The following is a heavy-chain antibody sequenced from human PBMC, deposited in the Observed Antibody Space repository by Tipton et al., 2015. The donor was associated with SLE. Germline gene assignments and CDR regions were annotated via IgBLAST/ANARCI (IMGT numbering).Heavy chain of an antibody. CDR2: IYYSGST. CDR3: ARVRDKMGGYLGLDAFDI. J-gene: IGHJ3*02. D-gene: IGHD1-26*01. Sequence: TLSLTCTVSGGSISSYYWSWIRQPPGKGLEWIGYIYYSGSTNYNPSLKSRVTISVDTSKNQFSLMLSSVTAADTAVYYCARVRDKMGGYLGLDAFDIWGQGTMVIVS. CDR1: GGSISSYY. V-gene: IGHV4-59*01.